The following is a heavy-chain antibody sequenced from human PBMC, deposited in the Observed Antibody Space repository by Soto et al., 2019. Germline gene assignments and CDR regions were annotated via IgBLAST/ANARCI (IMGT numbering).Heavy chain of an antibody. Sequence: GGSLRLSCAASGFTFSTYWMHWVRQAPGKGLVWVSRIDSDGRSTSYADSVKGRFTMSRDNAKNTLNLQLNSLRAEDTAVYYCAREAGSGWSFDYWGQGALVTVSS. CDR2: IDSDGRST. D-gene: IGHD6-19*01. CDR1: GFTFSTYW. V-gene: IGHV3-74*01. CDR3: AREAGSGWSFDY. J-gene: IGHJ4*02.